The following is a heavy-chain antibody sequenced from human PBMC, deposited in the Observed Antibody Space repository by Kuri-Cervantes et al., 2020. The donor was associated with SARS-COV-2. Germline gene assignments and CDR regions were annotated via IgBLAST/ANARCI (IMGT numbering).Heavy chain of an antibody. Sequence: ASVKVSCKASGYTFTNYGISWVRQAPGQGLEWMGWISAYNGNTNYAQKLQGRVTMTTGTSTNTAYMELRSLRSDDTAVYYCARHIRVLTTIHLDYWGQGTLVTVSS. V-gene: IGHV1-18*01. D-gene: IGHD4-17*01. CDR2: ISAYNGNT. CDR1: GYTFTNYG. J-gene: IGHJ4*02. CDR3: ARHIRVLTTIHLDY.